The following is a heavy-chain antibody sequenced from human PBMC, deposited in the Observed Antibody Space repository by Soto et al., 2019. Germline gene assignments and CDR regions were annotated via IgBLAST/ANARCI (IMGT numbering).Heavy chain of an antibody. CDR2: MNPNSGNT. CDR3: ARGLSGGHDY. J-gene: IGHJ4*02. V-gene: IGHV1-8*01. CDR1: GYTFTNYD. D-gene: IGHD2-8*02. Sequence: QVQLVQSGAEVKKPGASVKVSCKASGYTFTNYDINWVRQATGQGLEWLGWMNPNSGNTGFAHNFRGRVTMTRNTSINTAYMEVSSLRSEDTAAYYCARGLSGGHDYWGQGTLVTVSS.